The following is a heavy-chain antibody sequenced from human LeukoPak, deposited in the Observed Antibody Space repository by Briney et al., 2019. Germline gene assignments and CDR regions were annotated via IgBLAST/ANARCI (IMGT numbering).Heavy chain of an antibody. Sequence: GGSLRFTCVASGFTLGDYVMYWVRQAPGKGLECVSAISCSGGSTYYADSVKGRFTISRDNSKNTQYLQMNSRRAEETAVYYCAKGMAPLGYWGQGTLVTVSS. CDR3: AKGMAPLGY. CDR1: GFTLGDYV. D-gene: IGHD7-27*01. J-gene: IGHJ4*02. CDR2: ISCSGGST. V-gene: IGHV3-23*01.